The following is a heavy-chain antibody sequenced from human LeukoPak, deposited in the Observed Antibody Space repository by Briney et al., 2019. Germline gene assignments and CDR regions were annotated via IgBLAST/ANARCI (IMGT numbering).Heavy chain of an antibody. Sequence: GGPLRLSCTASGFTFSNFWMGWVRQAPGKGLEWVANIKQDETEKFYLGSVKGRFTISRDNAKNSLYLQMNSLRVEDTALYYCARDPSGGELIFDYWGQGTLVTVSS. CDR3: ARDPSGGELIFDY. CDR2: IKQDETEK. CDR1: GFTFSNFW. V-gene: IGHV3-7*03. D-gene: IGHD3-16*01. J-gene: IGHJ4*02.